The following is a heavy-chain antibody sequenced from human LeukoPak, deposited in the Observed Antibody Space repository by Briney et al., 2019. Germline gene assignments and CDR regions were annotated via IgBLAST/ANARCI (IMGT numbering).Heavy chain of an antibody. V-gene: IGHV1-69*04. D-gene: IGHD1-20*01. CDR1: GGTFSSYA. J-gene: IGHJ5*02. CDR3: ARDHITRIPRLDP. CDR2: IIPILGIA. Sequence: SVTVSCTASGGTFSSYALCWVRQAPGQGLEWMGRIIPILGIANYAQKFQGRVTITADKSTSTASMELSSLRSVDTGAYYCARDHITRIPRLDPWGQGTLVTVSS.